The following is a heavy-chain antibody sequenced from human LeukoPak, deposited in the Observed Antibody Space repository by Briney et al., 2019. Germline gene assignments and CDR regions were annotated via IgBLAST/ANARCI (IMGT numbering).Heavy chain of an antibody. V-gene: IGHV3-7*01. J-gene: IGHJ6*02. CDR3: ARRKLTYYYGMDV. D-gene: IGHD1-7*01. CDR1: GFTFSSYW. CDR2: INQDGSEK. Sequence: TGGSLRLSCAASGFTFSSYWMSWVRQAPGKGLEWVANINQDGSEKYYVDSVKGRFTVSRDNAKNSLDLQMNTLRAEDTAVYYRARRKLTYYYGMDVWGQGTTVTVSS.